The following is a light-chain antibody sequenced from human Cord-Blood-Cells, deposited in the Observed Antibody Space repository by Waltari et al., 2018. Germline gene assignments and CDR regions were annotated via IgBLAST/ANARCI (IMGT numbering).Light chain of an antibody. CDR3: SSYTSSSTLV. V-gene: IGLV2-14*01. CDR2: DVS. Sequence: QYALTQPAAVYGSPGQSITISCTGTSSTVAGYHYVPWYQQHPGKAPKLMIYDVSNRPSGVSNRFSGSKSGNTASLTISGLQAEDEADYYCSSYTSSSTLVFGTGTKVTVL. J-gene: IGLJ1*01. CDR1: SSTVAGYHY.